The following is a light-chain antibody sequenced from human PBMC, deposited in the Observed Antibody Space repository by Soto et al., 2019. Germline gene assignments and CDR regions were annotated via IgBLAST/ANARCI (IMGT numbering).Light chain of an antibody. CDR3: QQYDSFSVT. J-gene: IGKJ1*01. CDR1: QGVANY. CDR2: AAS. V-gene: IGKV1-9*01. Sequence: DSQLTQSPSFLSASVGDRVTITCRASQGVANYFAWYQQKPGKAPKLLIYAASTLQSGVPSRFSGSGSGTDFTLTISSLQPEDFATYYCQQYDSFSVTFGQGTKVDIK.